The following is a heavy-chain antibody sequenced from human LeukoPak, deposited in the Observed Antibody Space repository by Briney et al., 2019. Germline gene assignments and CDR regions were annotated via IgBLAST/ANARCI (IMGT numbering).Heavy chain of an antibody. V-gene: IGHV3-30*03. Sequence: GRSLRLSCSASGFAFSTYAMHWARQAPGKGLEWVAVISYDGSYKDYGDPVKGRFTLSRDNSKSTVFLEMSSLRAEDTAVYHCARARLQWEVRYPRFDSWGQGTLVTVSS. CDR3: ARARLQWEVRYPRFDS. CDR2: ISYDGSYK. CDR1: GFAFSTYA. J-gene: IGHJ4*02. D-gene: IGHD1-26*01.